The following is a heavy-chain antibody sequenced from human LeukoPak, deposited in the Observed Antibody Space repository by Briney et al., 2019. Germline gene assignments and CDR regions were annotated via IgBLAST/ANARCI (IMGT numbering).Heavy chain of an antibody. Sequence: SQTLSLTCTVSGGSISSGSYYWSWIRQPPGKGLEWIGYIYYSGSTNYNPSLKSRVTISVDTSQNQFSLKLSSVTAADTAVYYCARGVLWFGEPDAFDIWGQGTMVTVSS. CDR1: GGSISSGSYY. D-gene: IGHD3-10*01. V-gene: IGHV4-61*01. CDR2: IYYSGST. J-gene: IGHJ3*02. CDR3: ARGVLWFGEPDAFDI.